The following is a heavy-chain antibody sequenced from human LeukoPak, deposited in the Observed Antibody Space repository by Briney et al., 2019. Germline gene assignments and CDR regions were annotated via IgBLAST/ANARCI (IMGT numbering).Heavy chain of an antibody. J-gene: IGHJ3*02. Sequence: PGGSLRLSCVASGFTFSSYWMSWVRQAPGKGLEWVANIKQDGSEKYYVDSVKGRFTISRDNAKDSLDLQMNSLRAEDTAVYYCARQQLNAFDIWDQGTMVTVST. CDR2: IKQDGSEK. CDR1: GFTFSSYW. CDR3: ARQQLNAFDI. V-gene: IGHV3-7*01. D-gene: IGHD6-13*01.